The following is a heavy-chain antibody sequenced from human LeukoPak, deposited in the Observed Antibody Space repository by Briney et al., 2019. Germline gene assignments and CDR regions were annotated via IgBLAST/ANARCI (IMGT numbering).Heavy chain of an antibody. V-gene: IGHV4-59*01. CDR2: IYYSGST. J-gene: IGHJ4*02. CDR1: GGSISSYY. D-gene: IGHD5-12*01. CDR3: ARSVDIVATIWGN. Sequence: PSETLSLTCTVSGGSISSYYWSWIRQPPGKGLEGIGYIYYSGSTNYNPSLKSRVTISVDTSKNQFSLKLSSVTAADTAVYYCARSVDIVATIWGNWGQGTLVTVSS.